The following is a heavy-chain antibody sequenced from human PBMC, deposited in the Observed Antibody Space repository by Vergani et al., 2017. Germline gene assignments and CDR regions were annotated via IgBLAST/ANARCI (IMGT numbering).Heavy chain of an antibody. J-gene: IGHJ1*01. V-gene: IGHV3-30*03. CDR3: ATKSCGTPGCQIGYFRE. CDR1: GFTSSYYG. Sequence: QVHLVESGGGVVQPGRSLRLSCVVSGFTSSYYGMHWVRQAPGKGLEWVAVISYDGTHKYYADSVKGRFTISRENSKSTLYLQMNSLRTEDTAVYYCATKSCGTPGCQIGYFREWGQGTLVTVSS. D-gene: IGHD1-1*01. CDR2: ISYDGTHK.